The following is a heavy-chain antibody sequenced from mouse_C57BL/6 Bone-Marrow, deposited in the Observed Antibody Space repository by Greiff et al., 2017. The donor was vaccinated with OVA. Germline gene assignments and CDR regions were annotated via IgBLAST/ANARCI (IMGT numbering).Heavy chain of an antibody. Sequence: QVQLQQPGAELVRPGSSVKLSCKASGYTFTSYWMDWVKQRPGQGLEWIGNIYPSDSETHYNQKFKAKATLTVDKSSSTAYMQLRSLTSEDSAVYYSARALYCYAMDYWGQGTSVTVSS. CDR1: GYTFTSYW. J-gene: IGHJ4*01. V-gene: IGHV1-61*01. CDR2: IYPSDSET. CDR3: ARALYCYAMDY. D-gene: IGHD1-1*01.